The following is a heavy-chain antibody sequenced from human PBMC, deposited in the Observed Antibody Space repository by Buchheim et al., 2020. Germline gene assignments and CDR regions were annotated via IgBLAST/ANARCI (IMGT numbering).Heavy chain of an antibody. CDR2: INPSGGST. CDR3: ARDGPQDYGDYGSPNVGSFDY. CDR1: GYTFTSYY. Sequence: QVQLVQSGAEVKKPGASVKVSCKASGYTFTSYYMHWVRQAPGQGLEWMGIINPSGGSTSYAQKFQGRVTMTRDTSTSTVYMELSSLRSEDTAVYYCARDGPQDYGDYGSPNVGSFDYWGQGTL. J-gene: IGHJ4*02. V-gene: IGHV1-46*03. D-gene: IGHD4-17*01.